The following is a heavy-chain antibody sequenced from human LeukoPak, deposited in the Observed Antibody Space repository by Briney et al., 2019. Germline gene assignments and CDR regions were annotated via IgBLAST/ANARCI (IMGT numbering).Heavy chain of an antibody. J-gene: IGHJ4*02. Sequence: PGGSLRLSCAASGFTVSSNYMGWVRQAPGKGLEWVSVIYSGGSTYYADSVKGRFTISRDNSKNTLYLQMNSLRAEDTAVYYCARTRSREYSSGWYHDYWGQGTLVTVSS. V-gene: IGHV3-53*01. D-gene: IGHD6-19*01. CDR2: IYSGGST. CDR1: GFTVSSNY. CDR3: ARTRSREYSSGWYHDY.